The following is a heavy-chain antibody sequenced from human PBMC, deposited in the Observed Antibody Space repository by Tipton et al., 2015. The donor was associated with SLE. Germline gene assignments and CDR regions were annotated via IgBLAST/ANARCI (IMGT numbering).Heavy chain of an antibody. CDR3: ARDPGQFVSGP. Sequence: TLSLTCTVSGGSISNAAYYWSWIRQPAGKGLEWIGRSYRSGSTIYNPSPKGRVTISVDTSKNQFSLKLVSVTAADTAVYYCARDPGQFVSGPWGQGILVTVSS. D-gene: IGHD3-10*01. J-gene: IGHJ5*02. CDR2: SYRSGST. CDR1: GGSISNAAYY. V-gene: IGHV4-61*02.